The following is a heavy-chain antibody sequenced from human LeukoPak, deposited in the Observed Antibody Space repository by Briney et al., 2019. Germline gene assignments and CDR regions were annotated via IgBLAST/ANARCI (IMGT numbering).Heavy chain of an antibody. CDR3: ARIMITFGGTYNWFDP. CDR1: VGTFSSYA. J-gene: IGHJ5*02. V-gene: IGHV1-69*01. Sequence: SVKVSCKASVGTFSSYAISWVRQAPGQGLECMVGIIPIFGTANYAHKFKGKLTITADESTSTAYMELSSLRSEDPAVYYCARIMITFGGTYNWFDPWGQGTLVTVCS. CDR2: IIPIFGTA. D-gene: IGHD3-16*01.